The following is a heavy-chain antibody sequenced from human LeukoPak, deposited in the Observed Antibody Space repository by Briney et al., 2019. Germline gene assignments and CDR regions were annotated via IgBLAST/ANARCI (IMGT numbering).Heavy chain of an antibody. Sequence: GGSLRLSCAASGFTFSSYSMNWVRQAPGKGLEWVSYISSSSSTIYYADSVKGRFTISRDNAKKSLDLQMNSVRAEDTALYYCARDGGVAVAYDYWGQGTLVTVS. CDR2: ISSSSSTI. D-gene: IGHD6-19*01. V-gene: IGHV3-48*04. CDR3: ARDGGVAVAYDY. J-gene: IGHJ4*02. CDR1: GFTFSSYS.